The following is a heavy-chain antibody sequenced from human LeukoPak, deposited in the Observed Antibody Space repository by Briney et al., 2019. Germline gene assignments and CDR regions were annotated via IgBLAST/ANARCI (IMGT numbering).Heavy chain of an antibody. V-gene: IGHV4-59*12. CDR1: GGSLSPYY. CDR3: ARLHYYDNNGHSYTSDH. Sequence: PSETLSLTCTVSGGSLSPYYWSWIRQPPEKGLQYVGYIYYTGSTNYNPSLRSRVTISLDTSKNQFSLKLNSVTAADTAIYYCARLHYYDNNGHSYTSDHWGQGTLVTVSS. D-gene: IGHD3-22*01. J-gene: IGHJ4*02. CDR2: IYYTGST.